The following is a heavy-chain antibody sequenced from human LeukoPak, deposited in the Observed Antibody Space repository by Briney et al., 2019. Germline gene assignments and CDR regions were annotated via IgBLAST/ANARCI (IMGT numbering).Heavy chain of an antibody. V-gene: IGHV3-20*04. D-gene: IGHD3-3*01. CDR3: ARGGITIFGVVSYMDV. CDR2: INWNGGST. J-gene: IGHJ6*03. Sequence: GGSLRLSCAASGFTFSDYYMTWIRQAPGKGLEWVSGINWNGGSTGYADSVKGRFTISRDNAKNSLYLQMNSLRAEDTALYYCARGGITIFGVVSYMDVWGKGTTVTVSS. CDR1: GFTFSDYY.